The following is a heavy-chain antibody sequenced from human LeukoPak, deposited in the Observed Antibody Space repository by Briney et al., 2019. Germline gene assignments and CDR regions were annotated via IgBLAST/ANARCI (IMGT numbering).Heavy chain of an antibody. CDR2: ISWNSGSI. CDR3: AKVAGRVDSSSLIDY. CDR1: GFTFDDYA. J-gene: IGHJ4*02. Sequence: PGGSLRLYRAASGFTFDDYAMHWVRQAPGKGLEWVSGISWNSGSIGYADSVKGRFTISRDNAKNSLYLQMNSLRAEGTALYYCAKVAGRVDSSSLIDYWGQGTLVTVSS. D-gene: IGHD6-13*01. V-gene: IGHV3-9*01.